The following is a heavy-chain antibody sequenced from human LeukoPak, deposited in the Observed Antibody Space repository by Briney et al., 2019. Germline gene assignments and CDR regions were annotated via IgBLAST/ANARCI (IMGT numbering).Heavy chain of an antibody. CDR3: ARDKIYGGLSSDY. J-gene: IGHJ4*02. Sequence: ASVKVSCKASGYSFTSNYIHWVRQAPGQGLEWMGMIYPRDGSTSYAQKFQGRVTVTRDTSTSTVHMELSGLRSEDTAVYYCARDKIYGGLSSDYWGQGTLVTVSS. V-gene: IGHV1-46*01. CDR2: IYPRDGST. CDR1: GYSFTSNY. D-gene: IGHD4/OR15-4a*01.